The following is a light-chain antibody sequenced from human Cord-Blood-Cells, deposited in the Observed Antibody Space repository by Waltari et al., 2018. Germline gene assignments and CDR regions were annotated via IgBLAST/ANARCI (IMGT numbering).Light chain of an antibody. CDR1: QDISNY. J-gene: IGKJ4*01. Sequence: DIQMTPSPSSLSASVGDRVTITCQASQDISNYLNWYQQKPGKAPKLLIYDASNLETGVPSRFSRSGSGTDFTFTISSLQPEDIATYYCQQYDNLPLTFGGVTKVEIK. CDR3: QQYDNLPLT. V-gene: IGKV1-33*01. CDR2: DAS.